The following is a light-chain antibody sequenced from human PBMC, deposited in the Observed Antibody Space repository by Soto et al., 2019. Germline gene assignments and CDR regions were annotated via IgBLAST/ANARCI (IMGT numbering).Light chain of an antibody. V-gene: IGLV1-44*01. CDR2: SND. J-gene: IGLJ1*01. CDR3: AAWDDSLNGYV. CDR1: SSNIGGNT. Sequence: QSVLTQSPSASGTPGQRVTISSSGSSSNIGGNTVNWYQQLPGTAPKLLIYSNDQRPSGVPDRFSGSKSGTSASLAISGLQSEDEADYYCAAWDDSLNGYVFGTGTKLTVL.